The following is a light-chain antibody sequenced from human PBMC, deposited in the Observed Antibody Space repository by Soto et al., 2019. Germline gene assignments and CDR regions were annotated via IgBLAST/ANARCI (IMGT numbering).Light chain of an antibody. CDR2: RNN. J-gene: IGLJ3*02. Sequence: QSVLTQPPSASGTPGQRLTISCSGSSSNIGTNYVYWYQHLPGAAPKLLIYRNNQRPSGVPDRFSGSKSGTSASLAISGLRSEDEADYYCATWDANLSGLFGGGTQVTVL. V-gene: IGLV1-47*01. CDR1: SSNIGTNY. CDR3: ATWDANLSGL.